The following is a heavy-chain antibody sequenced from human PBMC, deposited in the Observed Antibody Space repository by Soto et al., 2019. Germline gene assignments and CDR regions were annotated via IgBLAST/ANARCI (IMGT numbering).Heavy chain of an antibody. D-gene: IGHD5-18*01. CDR1: GFTFSSYW. J-gene: IGHJ4*02. Sequence: QPGGSLRLSCAASGFTFSSYWMSWVRQAPGKGLEWVANIKQDGSEKYCVDSVKGRFTISRGNAKNSLYLQMNSLRAEDTAVYYCASRGYSYGFGYWGQGTLVTVSS. CDR2: IKQDGSEK. V-gene: IGHV3-7*03. CDR3: ASRGYSYGFGY.